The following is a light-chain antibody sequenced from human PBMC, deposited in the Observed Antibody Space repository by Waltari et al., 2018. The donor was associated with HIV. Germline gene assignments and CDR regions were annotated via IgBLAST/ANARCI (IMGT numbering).Light chain of an antibody. CDR2: GAS. Sequence: EILMTQSQATLSVSQGERVTLSCRASQSVSTNLAWYQQKPGQAPRLLIYGASITATDIPARFSGSGSGTEFTLTINSLQSEDFAVYYCQHYSNWPPWTFGQGTRVEFK. V-gene: IGKV3-15*01. CDR1: QSVSTN. CDR3: QHYSNWPPWT. J-gene: IGKJ1*01.